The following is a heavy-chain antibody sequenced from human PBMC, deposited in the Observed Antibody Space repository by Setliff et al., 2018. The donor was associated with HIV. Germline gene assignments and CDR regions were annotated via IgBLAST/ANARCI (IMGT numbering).Heavy chain of an antibody. Sequence: RASVKVSCKASGYTFTDYYMHWVRQAPGQGLEWMGRINPNSGGTNYAQKFQGRVTMTRDTSISTAYMELSRLRSDDTAVYYCAREGRRFGHTLGWFDPWGQGTLVTVSS. CDR1: GYTFTDYY. V-gene: IGHV1-2*06. J-gene: IGHJ5*02. CDR3: AREGRRFGHTLGWFDP. CDR2: INPNSGGT. D-gene: IGHD3-3*01.